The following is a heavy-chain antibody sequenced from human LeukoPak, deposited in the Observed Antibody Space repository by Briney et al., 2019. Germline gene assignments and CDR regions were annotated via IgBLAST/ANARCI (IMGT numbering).Heavy chain of an antibody. J-gene: IGHJ5*02. V-gene: IGHV3-74*01. Sequence: GGSLRLSCAASGFTFSNYWMHWVRQPPGKGLVWVSRINRDGINTSYADSVKGRFTISRDNAKNTLNLQMNSLRAEDTAVYYCARDLGQYYDTSDNWFDPWGQGTLVTVSS. CDR1: GFTFSNYW. CDR2: INRDGINT. CDR3: ARDLGQYYDTSDNWFDP. D-gene: IGHD3-22*01.